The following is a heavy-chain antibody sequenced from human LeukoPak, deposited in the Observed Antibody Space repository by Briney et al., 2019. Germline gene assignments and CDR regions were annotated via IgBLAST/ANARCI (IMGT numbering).Heavy chain of an antibody. J-gene: IGHJ4*02. Sequence: GGSLRLSCAASGFPFTSYAINWVRQAPGKGLEWVSIMSGDGADTYYADSVRGRFTISRDTSKKTVYLQMNSLRADDTAVYYCTKRGPYSSGNSCWYYFDYWGQGTLVTVSS. CDR3: TKRGPYSSGNSCWYYFDY. CDR1: GFPFTSYA. D-gene: IGHD2-15*01. V-gene: IGHV3-23*01. CDR2: MSGDGADT.